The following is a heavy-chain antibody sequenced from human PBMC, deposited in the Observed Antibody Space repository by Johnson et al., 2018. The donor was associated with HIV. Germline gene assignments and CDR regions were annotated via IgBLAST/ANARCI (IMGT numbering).Heavy chain of an antibody. CDR2: ISWNRGSI. D-gene: IGHD3-16*01. CDR3: ARGGRAKDAFDI. J-gene: IGHJ3*02. CDR1: GFTFSSYA. V-gene: IGHV3-NL1*01. Sequence: QEQLVESGGGVVQPGGSLRLSCAASGFTFSSYAMHWVRQVSGKGLEWVSGISWNRGSIGYADSVKGRFTISRDNSKNTLYLQMNSLRAEDTALYYCARGGRAKDAFDIWGQGTMVTVSS.